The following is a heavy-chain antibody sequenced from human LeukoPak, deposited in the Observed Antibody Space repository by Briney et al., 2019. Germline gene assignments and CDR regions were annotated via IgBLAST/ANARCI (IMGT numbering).Heavy chain of an antibody. CDR3: ARHLSGVTGYTYGRGIDY. J-gene: IGHJ4*02. CDR2: IKKDGSEK. CDR1: GFTFSSYW. V-gene: IGHV3-7*01. D-gene: IGHD5-18*01. Sequence: PGGSLRLSCAASGFTFSSYWMSWVRQAPGKGLEWVANIKKDGSEKYYVDSVKGRFTISRDNAKTSLYLQMNSLRAEDTAVYYCARHLSGVTGYTYGRGIDYWGQGTLVTVPS.